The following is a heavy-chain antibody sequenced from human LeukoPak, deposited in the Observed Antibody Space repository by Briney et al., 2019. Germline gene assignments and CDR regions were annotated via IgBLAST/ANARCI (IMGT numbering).Heavy chain of an antibody. D-gene: IGHD6-19*01. Sequence: SETLSLTCTVSGGSIISSAYYWSWIRQPAGKGLEWIGRISTSGTTNYNPSLKSRITISIGTSKNQFSLNLSSVTAADTAVYYCARDTGSGWFDYWGQGTLVTVSS. V-gene: IGHV4-61*02. CDR1: GGSIISSAYY. CDR2: ISTSGTT. CDR3: ARDTGSGWFDY. J-gene: IGHJ4*02.